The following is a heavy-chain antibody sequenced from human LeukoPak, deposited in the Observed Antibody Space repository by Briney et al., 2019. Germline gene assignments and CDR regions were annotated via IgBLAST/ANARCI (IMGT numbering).Heavy chain of an antibody. J-gene: IGHJ6*03. V-gene: IGHV1-8*01. CDR2: MNPKSGDT. CDR3: ARGVLGYYYYYMDL. D-gene: IGHD2-8*02. Sequence: ASVKVSCKASRSTFKTYDFIWVRQASGPGLEWMGWMNPKSGDTVCAETFQARVTMTRNISMNTAYMEMSNLKSEDTAIYYCARGVLGYYYYYMDLWGEGTTVTVSS. CDR1: RSTFKTYD.